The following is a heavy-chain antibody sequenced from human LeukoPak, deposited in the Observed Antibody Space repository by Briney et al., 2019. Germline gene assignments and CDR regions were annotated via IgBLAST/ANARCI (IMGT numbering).Heavy chain of an antibody. V-gene: IGHV4-4*02. D-gene: IGHD2-8*02. CDR2: ISHGGST. CDR3: ARSAGWWSLDY. Sequence: KSSETLSLTCAVSGDSISTRNWWNWVRQPPGKGLDWIGEISHGGSTKYNPSLKNRVTISKDNSKNEFSLKLNSVTAADTAVYFCARSAGWWSLDYWGQGALVTVSS. CDR1: GDSISTRNW. J-gene: IGHJ4*02.